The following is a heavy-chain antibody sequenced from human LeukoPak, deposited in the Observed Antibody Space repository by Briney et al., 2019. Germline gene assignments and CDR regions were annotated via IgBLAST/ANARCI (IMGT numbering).Heavy chain of an antibody. Sequence: SQTLSLTCTVSGGSISSATYYWSWSWIRQPPGKGLEWIGYIYHSGSTYYNPSLKSRVTISVDRSKNQFSLKLNSVTAADTAVYYCARGRRFARDYYYYGMDVWGQGTTVTVSS. J-gene: IGHJ6*02. CDR3: ARGRRFARDYYYYGMDV. V-gene: IGHV4-30-2*01. CDR2: IYHSGST. CDR1: GGSISSATYY. D-gene: IGHD3-16*01.